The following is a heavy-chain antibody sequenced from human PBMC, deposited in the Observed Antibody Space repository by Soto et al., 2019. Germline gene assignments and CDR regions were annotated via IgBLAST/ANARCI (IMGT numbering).Heavy chain of an antibody. J-gene: IGHJ4*02. V-gene: IGHV3-48*01. D-gene: IGHD1-1*01. Sequence: PGGSLRLSCGASGFTFSSYSMNWVRQAPGKGLEWVSYISSSSSTIYYADSVKSRITINPDTSKNQFSLQLKSVTPEDTAVYYCARISVSAGGTIDYWGQGSLVTVSS. CDR1: GFTFSSYS. CDR3: ARISVSAGGTIDY. CDR2: ISSSSSTI.